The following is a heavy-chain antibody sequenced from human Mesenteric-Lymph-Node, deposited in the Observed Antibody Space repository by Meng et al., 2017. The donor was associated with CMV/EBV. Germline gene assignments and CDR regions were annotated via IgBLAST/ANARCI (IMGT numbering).Heavy chain of an antibody. J-gene: IGHJ4*02. Sequence: SETLSLTCTVSGDSISRYYWNWIRQPPGKGLEWIAYIYYSGSTDYNPSLKSRVTISVDTSKKQLSLKLSSVTAADTAVYYCARSDRSGYSLDHWGQGTLVTVSS. CDR2: IYYSGST. CDR3: ARSDRSGYSLDH. D-gene: IGHD3-22*01. CDR1: GDSISRYY. V-gene: IGHV4-59*01.